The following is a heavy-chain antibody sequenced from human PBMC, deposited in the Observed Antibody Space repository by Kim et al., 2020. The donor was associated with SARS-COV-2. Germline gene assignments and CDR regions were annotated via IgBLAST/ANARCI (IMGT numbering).Heavy chain of an antibody. J-gene: IGHJ6*02. CDR1: GFTFSNAW. CDR2: IKSKTDGGTT. V-gene: IGHV3-15*01. CDR3: TTLPAVAGYYYYYGMDV. D-gene: IGHD6-19*01. Sequence: GGSLRLSCAASGFTFSNAWMSWVRQAPGKGLEWVGRIKSKTDGGTTDYAAPVKGRFTISRDDSKNTLYLQMNSLKTEDTAVYYCTTLPAVAGYYYYYGMDVWGQGTTVTVSS.